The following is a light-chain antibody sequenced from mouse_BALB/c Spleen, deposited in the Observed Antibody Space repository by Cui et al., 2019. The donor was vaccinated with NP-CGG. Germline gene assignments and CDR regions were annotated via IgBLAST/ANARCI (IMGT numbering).Light chain of an antibody. Sequence: QAVVTQESAPTISPGETVTLTCRSNTGAVTTSNYANWVQEKPDHLFTGLIGGTNNRVPGVPARFSGSLIGDKAALTITGAQTEDEAIYFCALWYSNHWVFGGGTKLTVL. V-gene: IGLV1*01. CDR3: ALWYSNHWV. CDR1: TGAVTTSNY. J-gene: IGLJ1*01. CDR2: GTN.